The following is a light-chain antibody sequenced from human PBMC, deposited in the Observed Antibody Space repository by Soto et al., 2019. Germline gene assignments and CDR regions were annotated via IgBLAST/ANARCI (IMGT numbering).Light chain of an antibody. J-gene: IGKJ2*01. CDR1: QGISNL. V-gene: IGKV1-17*01. CDR2: AAS. CDR3: LQHNTYPYT. Sequence: DIQMTQSPSSLSASVGDRVTITCRASQGISNLLGWFQHKPGKAPKRLIYAASSLQGGVPSRFSGSGSGTEFTRTITGLQPEDFADYYCLQHNTYPYTFGQGTKLEIK.